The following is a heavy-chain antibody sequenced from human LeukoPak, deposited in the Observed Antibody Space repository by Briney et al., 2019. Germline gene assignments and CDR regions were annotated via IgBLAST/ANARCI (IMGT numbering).Heavy chain of an antibody. J-gene: IGHJ4*02. CDR2: IYHSGST. V-gene: IGHV4-38-2*01. Sequence: SETLSLTCAVSGYSISSGYYWAWIRQPPGKGLEWIGEIYHSGSTSYNPSLKSRVTMSVDTPKNQVSLKLTSVTAADTALYYCARARIGSSAYFDYWGQGALVTVSS. CDR1: GYSISSGYY. CDR3: ARARIGSSAYFDY. D-gene: IGHD2-2*01.